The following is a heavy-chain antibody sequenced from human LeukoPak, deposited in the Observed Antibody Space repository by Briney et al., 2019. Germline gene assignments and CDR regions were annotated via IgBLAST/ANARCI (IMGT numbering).Heavy chain of an antibody. CDR2: INPNSGGT. D-gene: IGHD5-12*01. CDR1: GFIFTGYY. Sequence: ASVKVSCKASGFIFTGYYMHWVRQAPGQGLEWMGWINPNSGGTKYAQKFQGRVTMTRDTSISTAYMDLSRLRSDDTAVYYCARRYSGYDLYYYYYGMDVWGQGTTVTVSS. CDR3: ARRYSGYDLYYYYYGMDV. J-gene: IGHJ6*02. V-gene: IGHV1-2*02.